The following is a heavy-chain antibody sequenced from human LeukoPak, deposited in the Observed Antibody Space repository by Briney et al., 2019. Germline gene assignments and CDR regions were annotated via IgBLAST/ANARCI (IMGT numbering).Heavy chain of an antibody. CDR2: IYHGGST. D-gene: IGHD5-18*01. CDR3: ARVVDTAMGRDAFDI. Sequence: SETLSLTCAVSGGSISSKNWWSWVRQPPGKGLEWIGEIYHGGSTNYNPSLKSRVTISVDKSKNQFSLKLSSVTAADTAMYYCARVVDTAMGRDAFDIWGQGTMVTVSS. J-gene: IGHJ3*02. V-gene: IGHV4-4*02. CDR1: GGSISSKNW.